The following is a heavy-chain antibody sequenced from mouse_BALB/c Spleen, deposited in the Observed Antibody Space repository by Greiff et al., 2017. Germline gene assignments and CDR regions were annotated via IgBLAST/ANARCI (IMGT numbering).Heavy chain of an antibody. CDR1: GFNIKDTY. J-gene: IGHJ1*01. Sequence: EVQLQQSGAELVKPGASVKLSCTASGFNIKDTYMHWVKQRPEQGLEWIGRIDPANDNTKYDPKFQGKATITADTSSNTAYLQLSSLTSEDTAVYYCARELRSSYWYFDVWGAGTTVIVSS. V-gene: IGHV14-3*02. CDR3: ARELRSSYWYFDV. CDR2: IDPANDNT.